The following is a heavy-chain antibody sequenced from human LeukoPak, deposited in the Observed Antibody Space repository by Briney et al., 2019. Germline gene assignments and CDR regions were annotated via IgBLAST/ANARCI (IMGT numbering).Heavy chain of an antibody. V-gene: IGHV3-43*01. CDR3: AKGDSSGWWGAAHFFDY. Sequence: GGSLRLSCAASGFTFDDYTMHWARQAPGKGLEWVSLISWDGGSTYYADSVKGRFTISRDNSKNSLYLQMNSLRTEDTALYYCAKGDSSGWWGAAHFFDYWGQGTLVTVSS. J-gene: IGHJ4*02. CDR2: ISWDGGST. D-gene: IGHD6-19*01. CDR1: GFTFDDYT.